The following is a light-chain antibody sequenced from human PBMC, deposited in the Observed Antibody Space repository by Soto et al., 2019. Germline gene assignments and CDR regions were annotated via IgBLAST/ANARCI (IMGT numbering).Light chain of an antibody. CDR1: QSVSNW. J-gene: IGKJ1*01. CDR3: QQYNKYSLT. V-gene: IGKV1-5*03. Sequence: DIQMTQSPSTLSASVGDRVTITCRASQSVSNWLAWYQQKPGKAPILLIYKASTLASGVPSRFSGSGSGTEFTLTISSLQPDDFVTYYCQQYNKYSLTFGQGTKVEIK. CDR2: KAS.